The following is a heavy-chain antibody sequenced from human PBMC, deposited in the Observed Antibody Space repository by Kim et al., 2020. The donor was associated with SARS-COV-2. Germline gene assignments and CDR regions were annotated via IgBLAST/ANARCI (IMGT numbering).Heavy chain of an antibody. Sequence: GGSLRLSCSASGFSFSPFWMHWVRQVPGKGPVWVARIVSDESFSTIYADSVKGRFTVSRDNAKNTLYLQMNNLRAEDTAVYYCARERGPTHPFDIWGQGTMVTVSS. J-gene: IGHJ3*02. CDR1: GFSFSPFW. CDR2: IVSDESFST. V-gene: IGHV3-74*01. D-gene: IGHD3-10*01. CDR3: ARERGPTHPFDI.